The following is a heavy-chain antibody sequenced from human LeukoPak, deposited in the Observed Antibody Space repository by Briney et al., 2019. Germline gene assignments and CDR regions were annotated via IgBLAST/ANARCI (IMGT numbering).Heavy chain of an antibody. CDR2: INTHGNTA. Sequence: GGSLRLSCIVSGFKFNSYWMNWVRQVPGKGLVWVAHINTHGNTANYADSVKGRFTISRDNAKSTLYLQMNSLRAEDTAIYYCVRDNAYTFDYWGHGTLVTVSS. CDR3: VRDNAYTFDY. V-gene: IGHV3-74*01. J-gene: IGHJ4*01. D-gene: IGHD5-24*01. CDR1: GFKFNSYW.